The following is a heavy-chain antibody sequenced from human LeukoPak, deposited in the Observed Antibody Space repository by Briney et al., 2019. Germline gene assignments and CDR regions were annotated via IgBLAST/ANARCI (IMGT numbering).Heavy chain of an antibody. J-gene: IGHJ1*01. Sequence: SVKVSCKASGGTXINYAFTWVRQAPGQGLEWMGRIIPMLDMTNYVQRFQGRVTITADKSTSTVYMELSSLRSEDTAVYYCVSTPGYSSSWYTYFQHWGQGTLVTVSS. CDR3: VSTPGYSSSWYTYFQH. V-gene: IGHV1-69*04. CDR2: IIPMLDMT. D-gene: IGHD6-13*01. CDR1: GGTXINYA.